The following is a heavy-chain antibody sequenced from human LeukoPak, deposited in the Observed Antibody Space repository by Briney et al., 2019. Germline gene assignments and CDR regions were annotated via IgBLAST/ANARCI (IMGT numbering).Heavy chain of an antibody. CDR3: ARTVAGYNWFDP. V-gene: IGHV4-39*01. CDR1: GGSMSSGGDY. CDR2: IYYSGST. D-gene: IGHD6-19*01. J-gene: IGHJ5*02. Sequence: SETLSLTCTVSGGSMSSGGDYWSWIRQPPGKGLEWIGSIYYSGSTYYNPSLKSRVTISVDTSKNQFSLKLSSVTAADTAVYYCARTVAGYNWFDPWGQGTLVTVSS.